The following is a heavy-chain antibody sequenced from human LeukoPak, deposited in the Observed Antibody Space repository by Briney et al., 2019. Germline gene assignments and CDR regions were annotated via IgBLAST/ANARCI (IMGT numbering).Heavy chain of an antibody. CDR3: ARANSATIPRVDP. CDR2: IYSDGST. V-gene: IGHV3-53*01. D-gene: IGHD1-26*01. CDR1: GFTVSTNY. Sequence: GGSLRLSCAASGFTVSTNYMSWVRQAPGKGLEWLSIIYSDGSTYYADSVKGRFTISRDNSKNTLYLQMSSLTAEDTAVYYCARANSATIPRVDPWGQGTLVTVSS. J-gene: IGHJ5*02.